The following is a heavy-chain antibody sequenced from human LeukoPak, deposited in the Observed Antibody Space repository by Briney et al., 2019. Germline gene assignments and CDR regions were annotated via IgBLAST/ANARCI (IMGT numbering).Heavy chain of an antibody. Sequence: SETLSLTCTVSGGSISSYYWSWIRQPPGKGLEWIGYIYYSGGTNYNPSLKSRVTISVDTSRNQFSLKLSSVTAADTAGYYCARAMKQFRDDAFDIWGQGTMVTVSS. V-gene: IGHV4-59*01. D-gene: IGHD3-10*01. CDR3: ARAMKQFRDDAFDI. CDR1: GGSISSYY. CDR2: IYYSGGT. J-gene: IGHJ3*02.